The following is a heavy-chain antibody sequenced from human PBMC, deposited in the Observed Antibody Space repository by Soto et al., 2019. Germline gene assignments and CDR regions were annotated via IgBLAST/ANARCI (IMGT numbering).Heavy chain of an antibody. V-gene: IGHV4-59*11. CDR3: AGGPTWYYYAA. Sequence: SETLSLTCTVSGGSISSHYWGWIRQPPGKGLEWIGNIHYDGNTNYNPSLKSRVTISLDTSKNQFSLKLSSVTAADTAVYYCAGGPTWYYYAAGGQGTLVTVSS. J-gene: IGHJ4*02. D-gene: IGHD3-10*01. CDR2: IHYDGNT. CDR1: GGSISSHY.